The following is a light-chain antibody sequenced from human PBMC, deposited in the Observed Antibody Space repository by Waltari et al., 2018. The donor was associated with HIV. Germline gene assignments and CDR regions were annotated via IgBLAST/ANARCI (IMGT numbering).Light chain of an antibody. V-gene: IGLV2-23*02. CDR2: AVT. J-gene: IGLJ1*01. Sequence: SALTQPASVSGSPGQSITISCTATSSDVASYNLVSWYQQHPGKAPKVMIYAVTKRPSGVSNRFSGSKSDNTASLTISGLQAEDEADYYCCSYAGTGTYVFGTGTKVTVL. CDR1: SSDVASYNL. CDR3: CSYAGTGTYV.